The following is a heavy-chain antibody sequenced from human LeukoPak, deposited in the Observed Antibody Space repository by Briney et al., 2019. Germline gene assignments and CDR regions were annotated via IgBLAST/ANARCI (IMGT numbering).Heavy chain of an antibody. CDR1: GGSISSSSYY. CDR2: IYYSGST. D-gene: IGHD3-10*01. CDR3: ARHPTMVRGVHFDY. Sequence: PSETLSLTCTVSGGSISSSSYYWGWIRQPPGKGLEWIGSIYYSGSTYYNPSLKSRVTISVDTSKNQFSLKLSSVTAADTAVYYCARHPTMVRGVHFDYWGQGTLVTVSS. J-gene: IGHJ4*02. V-gene: IGHV4-39*01.